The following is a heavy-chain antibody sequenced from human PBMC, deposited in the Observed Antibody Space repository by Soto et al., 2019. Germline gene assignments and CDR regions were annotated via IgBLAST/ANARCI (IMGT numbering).Heavy chain of an antibody. J-gene: IGHJ4*02. CDR1: RGAINSYF. D-gene: IGHD2-8*01. Sequence: PSETRSRTCSVSRGAINSYFWTSIRQHAGKRLEWIGRLNTNGRTNYSPSLKSRATRSVDTSKNPVSLELTSVAAADTAVYYCARGVSFRWVYWGQGTLVTVSS. V-gene: IGHV4-4*07. CDR2: LNTNGRT. CDR3: ARGVSFRWVY.